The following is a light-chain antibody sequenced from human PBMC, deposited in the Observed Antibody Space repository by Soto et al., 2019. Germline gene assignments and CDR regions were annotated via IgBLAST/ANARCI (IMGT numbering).Light chain of an antibody. CDR2: AAS. Sequence: DIQMTQSPSSLSASVGDRVTITCRASQSFSSYLNWYQQKPGKAPKLLIYAASSLQSGVPSRFSGSGSGTDFTLTISSLQPQDFATYYCQQSYSTPITFGQGTRLEIK. CDR1: QSFSSY. J-gene: IGKJ5*01. V-gene: IGKV1-39*01. CDR3: QQSYSTPIT.